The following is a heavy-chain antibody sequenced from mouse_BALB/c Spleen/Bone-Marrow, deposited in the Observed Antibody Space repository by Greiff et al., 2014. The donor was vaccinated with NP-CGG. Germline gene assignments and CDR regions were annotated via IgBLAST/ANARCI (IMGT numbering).Heavy chain of an antibody. V-gene: IGHV1-59*01. CDR3: ARHDSAPFAY. CDR1: GYSFTTFW. CDR2: IDPSDSES. Sequence: QVQLQQSGPQLVRPGASVKISCKASGYSFTTFWMHWVKQRPGQGLEWIGMIDPSDSESKLSQKFKDKATLTVDKSSSTAYLQLSSPTSEDSAVYYCARHDSAPFAYWGHGTLVTVSA. D-gene: IGHD2-3*01. J-gene: IGHJ3*01.